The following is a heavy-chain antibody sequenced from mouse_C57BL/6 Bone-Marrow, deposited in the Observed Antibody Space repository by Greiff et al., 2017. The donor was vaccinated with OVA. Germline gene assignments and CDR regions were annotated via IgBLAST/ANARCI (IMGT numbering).Heavy chain of an antibody. V-gene: IGHV1-9*01. D-gene: IGHD1-1*01. J-gene: IGHJ2*01. CDR3: AILRRRFAY. CDR2: ILPGSGST. CDR1: GYTFTSYW. Sequence: VQLQQPGAELVKPGASVKLSCKASGYTFTSYWMHWVKQRPGHGLEWIGEILPGSGSTNYNEKFKGKATFTADTSSNTAYMQLSSLTTEDSAIYYCAILRRRFAYWGQGTTLTVSS.